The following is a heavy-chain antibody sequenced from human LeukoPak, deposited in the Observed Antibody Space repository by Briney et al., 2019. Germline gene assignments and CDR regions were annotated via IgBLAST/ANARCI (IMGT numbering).Heavy chain of an antibody. Sequence: GASLKISCKGSGYRFTSYWIGWVRRMPGKGLEWMGIIYPGDSDTRYSPSFQGQVTISADKSISNTYLQWSSLKASDTAMYYCARHRRTVVVPAELDAFDIWGQRTMVTVSS. CDR2: IYPGDSDT. CDR3: ARHRRTVVVPAELDAFDI. V-gene: IGHV5-51*01. CDR1: GYRFTSYW. D-gene: IGHD2-2*01. J-gene: IGHJ3*02.